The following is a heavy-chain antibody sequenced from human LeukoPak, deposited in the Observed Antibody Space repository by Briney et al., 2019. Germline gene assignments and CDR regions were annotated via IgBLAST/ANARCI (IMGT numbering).Heavy chain of an antibody. J-gene: IGHJ3*01. D-gene: IGHD6-13*01. V-gene: IGHV4-59*01. CDR2: IHYSGRT. Sequence: SEALSLTCTVSGGSMTSDYWSWLRQPPGKGLEWIAYIHYSGRTNYNPSLKSRVTISGDTSKNRFSLRLTSVTPADTAVYYCAGHWAPVDGTSYAFDVWGQGTVVTVSS. CDR3: AGHWAPVDGTSYAFDV. CDR1: GGSMTSDY.